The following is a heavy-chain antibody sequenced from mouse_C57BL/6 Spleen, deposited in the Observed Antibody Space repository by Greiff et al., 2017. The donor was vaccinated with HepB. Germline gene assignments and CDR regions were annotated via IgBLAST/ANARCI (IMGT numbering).Heavy chain of an antibody. CDR1: GYTFTSYW. Sequence: QVQLQQSGAELVRPGSSVKLSCKASGYTFTSYWMHWVKQRPIQGLEWIGNIDPSDSETHYNQKFKDKATLTVDKSSSTAYMQLSSLTSEDSAVYYCARFGPDYFDYWGQGTTLTVSS. V-gene: IGHV1-52*01. CDR2: IDPSDSET. J-gene: IGHJ2*01. CDR3: ARFGPDYFDY.